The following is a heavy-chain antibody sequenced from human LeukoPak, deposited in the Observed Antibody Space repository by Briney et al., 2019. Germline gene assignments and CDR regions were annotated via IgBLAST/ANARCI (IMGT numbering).Heavy chain of an antibody. CDR1: GFTFSDSA. CDR3: ARDPGGLHYFDY. J-gene: IGHJ4*02. V-gene: IGHV3-73*01. D-gene: IGHD3-10*01. Sequence: GGSLRLSCAASGFTFSDSAMHWIRQASGKGLEWVGRIRSKANSYATAYAASVKGRFTISRDDSKNTAYLQMNSLRAEDTAVYYCARDPGGLHYFDYWGQGTLVTVSS. CDR2: IRSKANSYAT.